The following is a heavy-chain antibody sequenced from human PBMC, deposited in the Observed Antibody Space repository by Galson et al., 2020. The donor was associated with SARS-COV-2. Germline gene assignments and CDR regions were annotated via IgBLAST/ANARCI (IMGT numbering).Heavy chain of an antibody. CDR1: GGSISSFY. D-gene: IGHD5-18*01. V-gene: IGHV4-59*08. J-gene: IGHJ4*02. CDR2: IYYSGTT. CDR3: ARHRYGYAQFDD. Sequence: ETSETLSLTCTVSGGSISSFYWSWIRQPPGKGLEWIAYIYYSGTTNYNPSLKSRVTISLNTSKNQFPLKLSSVTAADTAVYYCARHRYGYAQFDDWGQGTLVTVSS.